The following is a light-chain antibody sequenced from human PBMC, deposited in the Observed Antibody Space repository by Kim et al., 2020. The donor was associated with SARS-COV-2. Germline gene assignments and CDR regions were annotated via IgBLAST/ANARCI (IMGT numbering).Light chain of an antibody. V-gene: IGKV3D-20*01. CDR1: QSVSSDN. CDR3: QQYGSAPLT. CDR2: KTS. J-gene: IGKJ4*01. Sequence: CPGKKAPPSCGASQSVSSDNLAWNQRKPGRPPRLLIYKTSTRATGIPDRFGGSGSGTDYTLTIGRLGPKIFVLYYCQQYGSAPLTFGGGTKVYIK.